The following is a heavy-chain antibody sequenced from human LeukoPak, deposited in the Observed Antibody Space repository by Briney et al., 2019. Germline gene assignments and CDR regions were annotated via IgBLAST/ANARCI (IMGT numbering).Heavy chain of an antibody. CDR1: GFTFSSYW. CDR2: IKQDGGEK. V-gene: IGHV3-7*01. CDR3: ARERGSGSYHPFDP. J-gene: IGHJ5*02. D-gene: IGHD3-10*01. Sequence: PGGSLRLSCVASGFTFSSYWMSWVRQTPGKGLEWGANIKQDGGEKNYIDSEKGRFTISRDNTKNSLYLQMNSLRADDTAVYYCARERGSGSYHPFDPWGQGTLATVSS.